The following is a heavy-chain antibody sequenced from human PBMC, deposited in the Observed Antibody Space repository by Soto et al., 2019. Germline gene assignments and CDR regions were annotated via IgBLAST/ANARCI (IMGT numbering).Heavy chain of an antibody. D-gene: IGHD1-26*01. CDR2: IWYDGSNK. CDR1: GFTFSSYG. J-gene: IGHJ6*02. Sequence: QVQLVESGGGVVQPGRSLRLSCAASGFTFSSYGMHWVRQAPGKGLEWVAVIWYDGSNKYYADSVKGRFTISRDNSNNTMYLQKNSLRAEDTAVYYCARNQQMRWELHYDYYGMDVWGPGTTVTVSS. V-gene: IGHV3-33*01. CDR3: ARNQQMRWELHYDYYGMDV.